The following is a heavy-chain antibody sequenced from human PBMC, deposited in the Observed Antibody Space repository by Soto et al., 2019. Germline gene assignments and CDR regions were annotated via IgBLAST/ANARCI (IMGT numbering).Heavy chain of an antibody. CDR1: GGSISGYS. V-gene: IGHV4-59*01. J-gene: IGHJ6*02. Sequence: SETLSLTCTVSGGSISGYSWSWIRQSPGKGLEWIGNVYYSGGAEYHPSVKRPVSISVDTSKIPFSLNLSSVTAADTAVYYCTRDGDGRMTTNPSYCTLMDFWGPGITVTVSS. CDR3: TRDGDGRMTTNPSYCTLMDF. D-gene: IGHD2-21*02. CDR2: VYYSGGA.